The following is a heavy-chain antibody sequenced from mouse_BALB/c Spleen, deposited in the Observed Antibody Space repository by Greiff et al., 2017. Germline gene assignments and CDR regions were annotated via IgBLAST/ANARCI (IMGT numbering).Heavy chain of an antibody. D-gene: IGHD2-1*01. J-gene: IGHJ4*01. CDR1: GYAFTNYL. V-gene: IGHV1-54*01. CDR3: ARGANYLYAMDY. CDR2: INPGSGGT. Sequence: QVQLQQSGAELVRPGTSVKVSCKASGYAFTNYLIEWVKQRPGQGLEWIGVINPGSGGTNYNEKFKGKATLTADKSSSTAYMQLSSLTSDDSAVYFCARGANYLYAMDYWGQGTSVTVSS.